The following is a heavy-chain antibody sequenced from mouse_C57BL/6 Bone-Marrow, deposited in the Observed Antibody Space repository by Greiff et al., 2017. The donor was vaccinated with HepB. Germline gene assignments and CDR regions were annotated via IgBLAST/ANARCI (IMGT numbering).Heavy chain of an antibody. V-gene: IGHV3-6*01. CDR2: ISYDGSN. CDR3: ARPTYYSNYPFAY. J-gene: IGHJ3*01. D-gene: IGHD2-5*01. Sequence: DVQLVESGPGLVKPSQSLSLTCSVTGYSITSGYYWNWIRQFPGNKLEWMGYISYDGSNNYNPSLKNRISITRDTSKNQFFLKLNSVTTEDTATYYCARPTYYSNYPFAYWGQGTLVTVSA. CDR1: GYSITSGYY.